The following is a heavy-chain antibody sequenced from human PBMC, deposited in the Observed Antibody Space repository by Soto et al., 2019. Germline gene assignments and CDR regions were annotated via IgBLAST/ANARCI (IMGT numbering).Heavy chain of an antibody. Sequence: PSETLSLTCAVSGGSISSGGYSWSWIRQPPGKGLEWIGYIYHSGSTYYNPSLKSRVTISVDRSKNQFSLKLSSVTAAATAVYYCARRYGGTLGYWGQGTLVTVYS. CDR2: IYHSGST. CDR1: GGSISSGGYS. V-gene: IGHV4-30-2*01. J-gene: IGHJ4*02. CDR3: ARRYGGTLGY. D-gene: IGHD2-15*01.